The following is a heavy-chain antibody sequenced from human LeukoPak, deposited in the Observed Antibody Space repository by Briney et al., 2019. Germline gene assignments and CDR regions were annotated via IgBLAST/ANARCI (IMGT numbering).Heavy chain of an antibody. Sequence: SETLSLTCSVSGDSISSDYWNWIRQPPGKGLEWIGYVFYTGRTNYNPSFKSRVTMSVDPSKSQFSLKLTSVTAADTAVYFCARGVVVVADAPEWFDPWGQGTLVFVS. V-gene: IGHV4-59*01. CDR3: ARGVVVVADAPEWFDP. J-gene: IGHJ5*02. D-gene: IGHD2-15*01. CDR2: VFYTGRT. CDR1: GDSISSDY.